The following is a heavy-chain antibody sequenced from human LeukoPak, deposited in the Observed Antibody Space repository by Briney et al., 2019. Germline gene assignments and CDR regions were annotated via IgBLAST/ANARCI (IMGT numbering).Heavy chain of an antibody. CDR3: ARSRGAEGYYFDY. CDR2: IKEDGSEK. CDR1: GFTFSSYG. V-gene: IGHV3-7*01. Sequence: PGGSLRLSCAASGFTFSSYGMHWVRQAPGKGLEWVANIKEDGSEKYYVDSVKGRFTISRDNAKNSLYLQMNSLRAEDTAVYYCARSRGAEGYYFDYWGQGTLVTVSS. J-gene: IGHJ4*02. D-gene: IGHD3-10*01.